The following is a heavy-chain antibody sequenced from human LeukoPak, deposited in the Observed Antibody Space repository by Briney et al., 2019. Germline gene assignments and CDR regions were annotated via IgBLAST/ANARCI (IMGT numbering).Heavy chain of an antibody. Sequence: GGSLRLSCAASGFTFSSYWMHWVRQAPGKGLVWVSRINSDGSSTSYADSVKGRFTISRDNAKNTLYLQMNRLRAEDTGVYYCVRDQGYSSGWSLGYWGQGTLVTVSS. V-gene: IGHV3-74*01. D-gene: IGHD6-19*01. CDR3: VRDQGYSSGWSLGY. CDR2: INSDGSST. J-gene: IGHJ4*02. CDR1: GFTFSSYW.